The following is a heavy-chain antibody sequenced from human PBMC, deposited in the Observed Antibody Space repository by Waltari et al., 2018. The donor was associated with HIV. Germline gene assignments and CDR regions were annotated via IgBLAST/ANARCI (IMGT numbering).Heavy chain of an antibody. J-gene: IGHJ3*02. V-gene: IGHV4-30-4*08. Sequence: QVHLQESGPGLVKPSQTLSLTCTVSGGPIPRGDLYWSWIRQPPGKGLEWIGNMYYTGTTYYNPSLESRVTISLETSNNQFSLRLNSVTAADTAVYYCARADFWSGYYFAFDIWGQGTMVTVSS. CDR1: GGPIPRGDLY. CDR3: ARADFWSGYYFAFDI. D-gene: IGHD3-3*01. CDR2: MYYTGTT.